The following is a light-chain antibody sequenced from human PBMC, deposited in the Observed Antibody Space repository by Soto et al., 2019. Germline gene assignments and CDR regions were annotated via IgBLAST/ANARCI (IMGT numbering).Light chain of an antibody. CDR3: QQRSNWPPLFT. CDR1: QSVSSY. Sequence: EIVLTQSPATLSLSPGERATLSCRANQSVSSYLAWYQQKPGQAPRLLIYDASNRATGIPAMFSGSGSGTDFTLSISCLEPEDFAVYYCQQRSNWPPLFTFDPGTKVYIK. V-gene: IGKV3-11*01. CDR2: DAS. J-gene: IGKJ3*01.